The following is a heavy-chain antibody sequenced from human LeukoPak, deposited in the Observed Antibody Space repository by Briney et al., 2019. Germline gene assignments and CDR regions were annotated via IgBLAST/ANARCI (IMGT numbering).Heavy chain of an antibody. Sequence: QPGGSLRLSCAASEITFNIYAMTWVRQAPGKGLQWVSVISGSGGATYYADSVKGRFTISRDNSENMLYLQMNSLRVEDTAIYYCAKGSTYCGSLIDHWGQGTLVTVAA. J-gene: IGHJ4*02. CDR3: AKGSTYCGSLIDH. D-gene: IGHD2-21*01. V-gene: IGHV3-23*01. CDR2: ISGSGGAT. CDR1: EITFNIYA.